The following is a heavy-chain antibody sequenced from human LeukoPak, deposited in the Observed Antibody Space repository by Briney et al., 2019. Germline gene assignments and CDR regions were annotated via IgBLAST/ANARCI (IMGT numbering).Heavy chain of an antibody. J-gene: IGHJ4*02. V-gene: IGHV3-23*01. D-gene: IGHD6-19*01. CDR3: AKRDNRAWYYFDS. CDR2: ISGSGGST. Sequence: GGSLRLSCAASGLTFSNYAMNWVRQAPGKGLEWVSVISGSGGSTYYADSVKDRFTISRDNSKNTLYLQMNSLRAEDTAVYYCAKRDNRAWYYFDSWGQGTLVIVSS. CDR1: GLTFSNYA.